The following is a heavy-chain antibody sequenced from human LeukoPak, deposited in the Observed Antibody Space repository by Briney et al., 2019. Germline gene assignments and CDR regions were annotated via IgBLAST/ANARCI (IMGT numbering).Heavy chain of an antibody. CDR2: IYYSGST. J-gene: IGHJ4*02. CDR1: GGSISGHY. CDR3: ARLSGSPSKFDY. V-gene: IGHV4-59*08. D-gene: IGHD1-26*01. Sequence: SETLSLTCTVSGGSISGHYWSWIRQPPGKGLEWTGYIYYSGSTNYNPSLKSRVTTSVDTSKNQFSLKLSSVAAADTAVYYCARLSGSPSKFDYWGQGTLVTVFS.